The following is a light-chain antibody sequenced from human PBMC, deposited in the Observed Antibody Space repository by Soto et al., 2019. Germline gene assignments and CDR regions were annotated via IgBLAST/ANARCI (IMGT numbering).Light chain of an antibody. CDR1: SGTIASNY. V-gene: IGLV6-57*04. J-gene: IGLJ2*01. CDR2: EDD. Sequence: NFMLTQPLSVSESPGKTVTISCTRSSGTIASNYVQWFQQRPDSAPTTLIFEDDQRASGVSDRFSGSIDSSSNSASLTISGLQTEDEADYYCQSFDSDNWVFGGGTQLTVL. CDR3: QSFDSDNWV.